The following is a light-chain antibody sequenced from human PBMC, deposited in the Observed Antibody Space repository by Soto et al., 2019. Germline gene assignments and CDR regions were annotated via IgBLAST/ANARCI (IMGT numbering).Light chain of an antibody. V-gene: IGKV1-33*01. CDR3: QQYDNLPFT. J-gene: IGKJ3*01. CDR2: GAS. Sequence: DIQMTQSPSSLSASVGDRVTITCQASQGISNYLNWYQQIPGQAPKLLIYGASNLETGVPSRFSGSASGTDFSFTISSLQPEDIATYYCQQYDNLPFTFGPGTKVDIK. CDR1: QGISNY.